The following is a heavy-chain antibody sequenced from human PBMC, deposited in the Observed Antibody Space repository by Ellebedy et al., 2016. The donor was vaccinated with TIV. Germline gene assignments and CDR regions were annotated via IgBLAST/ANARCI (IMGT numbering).Heavy chain of an antibody. CDR2: IYYSGST. CDR3: ARGSGWELVDY. CDR1: GGSISSSSYY. Sequence: GSLRLXXTVSGGSISSSSYYWGWIRQPPGKGLEWIGSIYYSGSTYYNPSLKSRVTISVDTSKNQFSLKLSSVTAADTAVYYCARGSGWELVDYWGQGTLVTVSS. V-gene: IGHV4-39*07. J-gene: IGHJ4*02. D-gene: IGHD1-26*01.